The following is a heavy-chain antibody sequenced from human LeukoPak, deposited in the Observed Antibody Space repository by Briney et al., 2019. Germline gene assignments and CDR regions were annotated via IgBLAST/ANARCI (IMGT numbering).Heavy chain of an antibody. J-gene: IGHJ4*02. CDR1: GGSINRSIYY. V-gene: IGHV4-39*01. CDR3: ARPPFVHDYVWGRSPYSDDLDY. Sequence: SETLSLTCTVSGGSINRSIYYWDWIRQPPGKGLEWIGSIYYTGSTYYNPSLKSRVTISVDTSKNQFSLKLTSVTAADTAVYYCARPPFVHDYVWGRSPYSDDLDYWGQGTLVTVSS. CDR2: IYYTGST. D-gene: IGHD3-16*01.